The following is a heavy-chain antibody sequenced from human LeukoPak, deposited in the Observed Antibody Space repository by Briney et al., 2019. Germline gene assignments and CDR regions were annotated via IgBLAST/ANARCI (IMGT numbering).Heavy chain of an antibody. Sequence: SVKVSCKASGGTFSSYAISWVRQAPGQGLEWMGRIIPILGIANYAQKFQGRVTITADKSTSTAYMELSSLRSEDTAVYYCARDIGDSSGYYSSMGYWGQGTLVTVSS. CDR1: GGTFSSYA. V-gene: IGHV1-69*04. D-gene: IGHD3-22*01. J-gene: IGHJ4*02. CDR3: ARDIGDSSGYYSSMGY. CDR2: IIPILGIA.